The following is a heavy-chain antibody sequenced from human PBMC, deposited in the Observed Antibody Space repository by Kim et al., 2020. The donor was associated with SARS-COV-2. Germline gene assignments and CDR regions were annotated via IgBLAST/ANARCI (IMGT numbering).Heavy chain of an antibody. Sequence: SVKVSCKASGGTFSSYAISWVRQAPGQGLEWMGGIIPIFGTANYAQKFQGRVTITADESTRTAYMELSSLRDEDTAVYYCARPDSVWNDPRPPIFWGQGTLVTVSS. J-gene: IGHJ4*02. CDR3: ARPDSVWNDPRPPIF. CDR2: IIPIFGTA. CDR1: GGTFSSYA. V-gene: IGHV1-69*13. D-gene: IGHD1-1*01.